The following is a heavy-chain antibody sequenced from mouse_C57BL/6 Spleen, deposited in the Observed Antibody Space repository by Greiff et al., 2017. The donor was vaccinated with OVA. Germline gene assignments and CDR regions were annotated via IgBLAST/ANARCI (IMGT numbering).Heavy chain of an antibody. Sequence: EVQLQQSGPELVKPGASVKISCKASGYSFTGYYMNWVKQSPEKSLEWIGEINPSTGGTTYNQKFKAKATLTVDKSSSTAYMQLKSLTSEDSAVYYCARSGLYLYAMDYWGQGTSVTVSS. CDR3: ARSGLYLYAMDY. CDR1: GYSFTGYY. J-gene: IGHJ4*01. CDR2: INPSTGGT. D-gene: IGHD3-1*01. V-gene: IGHV1-42*01.